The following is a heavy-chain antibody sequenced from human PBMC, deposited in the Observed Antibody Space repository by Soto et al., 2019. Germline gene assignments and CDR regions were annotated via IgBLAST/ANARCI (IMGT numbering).Heavy chain of an antibody. V-gene: IGHV3-13*01. CDR3: ARGDSGYCSYGMDV. D-gene: IGHD2-2*03. CDR1: GFTFSNYD. Sequence: EVQLVESGGGLVQPGGSLRLSCAASGFTFSNYDMHWVRQSTGKGLEWVSSIGAAGDTYYLGSVQGRFTISRGRASNSLYLQMNGLTAGDTAVYYCARGDSGYCSYGMDVWGQGTTVTVSS. CDR2: IGAAGDT. J-gene: IGHJ6*02.